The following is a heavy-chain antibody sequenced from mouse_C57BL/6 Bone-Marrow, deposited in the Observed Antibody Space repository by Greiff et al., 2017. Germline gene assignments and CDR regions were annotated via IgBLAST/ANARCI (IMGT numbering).Heavy chain of an antibody. CDR2: ISSGGSYT. Sequence: EVKLVESGGDLVKPGGSLKLSCAASGFTFSSYGMSWVRQTPDKRLEWVATISSGGSYTYYPHSVKGRFTISRDNAKNTLYLQMSSLKSEDTAMYYCARQPGSVDYWGQGTTLTVSS. CDR1: GFTFSSYG. CDR3: ARQPGSVDY. D-gene: IGHD2-2*01. V-gene: IGHV5-6*02. J-gene: IGHJ2*01.